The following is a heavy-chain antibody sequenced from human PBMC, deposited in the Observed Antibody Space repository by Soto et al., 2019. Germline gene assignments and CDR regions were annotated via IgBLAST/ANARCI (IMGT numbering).Heavy chain of an antibody. CDR2: IYPGDSDI. CDR1: GYSFANYW. J-gene: IGHJ4*02. CDR3: ARDREYSGNSAYYFDY. Sequence: VESLKISCQGSGYSFANYWIGWVRQMPWKGLEWMGIIYPGDSDIRYSPSLEGQVTISADKSISTAYLQWSSLRASDTAMYYCARDREYSGNSAYYFDYWRQGTQVTV. V-gene: IGHV5-51*01. D-gene: IGHD1-26*01.